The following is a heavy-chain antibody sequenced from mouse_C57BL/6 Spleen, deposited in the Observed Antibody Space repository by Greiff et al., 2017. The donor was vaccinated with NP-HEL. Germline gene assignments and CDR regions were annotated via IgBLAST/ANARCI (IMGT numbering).Heavy chain of an antibody. D-gene: IGHD1-1*01. CDR2: INPSSGYT. Sequence: QVHVKQSGAELAKPGASVKLSCKASGYTFTSYWMHWVKQRPGQGLEWIGYINPSSGYTKYNQKFKDKATLTADKSSSTAYMQLSSLTYEDSAVYYCARWITTVVATDYFDYWGQGTTLTVSS. CDR3: ARWITTVVATDYFDY. V-gene: IGHV1-7*01. CDR1: GYTFTSYW. J-gene: IGHJ2*01.